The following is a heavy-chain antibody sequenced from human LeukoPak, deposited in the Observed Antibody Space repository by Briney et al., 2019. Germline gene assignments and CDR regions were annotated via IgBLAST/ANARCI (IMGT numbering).Heavy chain of an antibody. Sequence: SETLSLTCAVSGGSISSGGYSWSWIRQPPGKGLEWIGYIYHSGSTYYKPSLKSRVTIPVDRSKNQFSLKLSSVTAADTAVYYCAKAVMVRGATVGAFDVWGQGTTVTVSS. CDR1: GGSISSGGYS. CDR2: IYHSGST. J-gene: IGHJ6*02. D-gene: IGHD3-10*01. CDR3: AKAVMVRGATVGAFDV. V-gene: IGHV4-30-2*01.